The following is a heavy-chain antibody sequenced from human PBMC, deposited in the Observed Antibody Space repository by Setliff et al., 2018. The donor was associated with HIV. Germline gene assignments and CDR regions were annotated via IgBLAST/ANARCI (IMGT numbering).Heavy chain of an antibody. CDR2: ISGGGAST. J-gene: IGHJ4*02. D-gene: IGHD6-19*01. CDR1: GFTFSSYA. V-gene: IGHV3-23*01. CDR3: ARDPRSGWYLGFFDY. Sequence: PGGSLRLSCAASGFTFSSYAMSWVRQAPGKGLEWVSGISGGGASTYYADSVKGRFTVSRDNSKSTLYLQMNSLRAEDTAVYYCARDPRSGWYLGFFDYWGQGTLVTVSS.